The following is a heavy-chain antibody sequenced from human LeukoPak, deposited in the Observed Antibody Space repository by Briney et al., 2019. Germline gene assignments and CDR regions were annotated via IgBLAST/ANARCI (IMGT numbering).Heavy chain of an antibody. J-gene: IGHJ6*03. CDR1: GGSISSYY. D-gene: IGHD5-18*01. CDR2: IYYSGST. Sequence: SETLSLTCTVSGGSISSYYWSWIRQPPGKGLEWIGYIYYSGSTNYKSSLKSRVTISVDTSKNQFSLELSSVTAADTAVYYCARTTEGGYSYGYFYYYYMDVWGKGTTVTISS. V-gene: IGHV4-59*01. CDR3: ARTTEGGYSYGYFYYYYMDV.